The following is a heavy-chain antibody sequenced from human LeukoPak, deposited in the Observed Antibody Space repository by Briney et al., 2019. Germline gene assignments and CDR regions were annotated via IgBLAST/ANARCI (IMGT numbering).Heavy chain of an antibody. Sequence: GSLRLSCAASGFTFEKYVINWVRQAPGKGLEWLATIYGSGVSISYADSVKGRFTISRDNSNNTLYLQMNSLRAEDTAMYFCAKDLGWELPAEAYWGQGVLVTVSS. J-gene: IGHJ4*02. CDR3: AKDLGWELPAEAY. CDR1: GFTFEKYV. D-gene: IGHD1-26*01. CDR2: IYGSGVSI. V-gene: IGHV3-23*01.